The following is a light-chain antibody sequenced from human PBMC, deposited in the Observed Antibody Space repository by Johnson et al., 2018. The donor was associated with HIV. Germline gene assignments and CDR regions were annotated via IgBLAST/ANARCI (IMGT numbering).Light chain of an antibody. CDR2: DNN. CDR1: SSNIGKNY. J-gene: IGLJ1*01. CDR3: STWDSSLSVGV. V-gene: IGLV1-51*01. Sequence: QSVLTQPPSVSAAPGQKVTISCSGSSSNIGKNYVSWYQQLPGTAPKLLIYDNNKRPSGIPDRFSGSKSGTSATLVITGLQTGDEADYHCSTWDSSLSVGVFGTGTKVTVL.